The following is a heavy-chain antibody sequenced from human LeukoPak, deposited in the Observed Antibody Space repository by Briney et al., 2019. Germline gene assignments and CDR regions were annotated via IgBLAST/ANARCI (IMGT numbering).Heavy chain of an antibody. V-gene: IGHV1-18*01. CDR1: GYTFTYG. CDR3: ARGAYPGYCSGGSCYPSGY. J-gene: IGHJ4*02. CDR2: ISAYNGNT. D-gene: IGHD2-15*01. Sequence: GASVKVSCKASGYTFTYGISWVRQAPGQGLEWMGWISAYNGNTNYAQKLQGRVTMTTDTSTSTAYMELRSLRSDDTAVYYCARGAYPGYCSGGSCYPSGYWGQGTLVTVSS.